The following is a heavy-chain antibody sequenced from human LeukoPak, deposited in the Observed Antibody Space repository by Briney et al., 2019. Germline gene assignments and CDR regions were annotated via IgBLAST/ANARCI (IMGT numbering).Heavy chain of an antibody. CDR3: AKSLANGYSSGWPFDY. CDR2: ISWNSGNI. CDR1: GFTFDDYA. J-gene: IGHJ4*02. V-gene: IGHV3-9*03. Sequence: GGSLRLSCAASGFTFDDYAMHWVRQAPGKGLEWVSGISWNSGNIGYADSVKGRFTISRDNAKNSLYLQMNSLRAEDMALYYCAKSLANGYSSGWPFDYWGQGTLVTVSS. D-gene: IGHD6-19*01.